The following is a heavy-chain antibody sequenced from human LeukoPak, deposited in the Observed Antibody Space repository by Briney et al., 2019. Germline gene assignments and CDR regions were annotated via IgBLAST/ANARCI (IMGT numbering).Heavy chain of an antibody. Sequence: SVKVSCKASGGTFRSFVISWVRQAPGQGLEWMGGIIPIVGTTNYAQKFQGRVTITADESTSTAYMELRSLRSDDTAVYYCARVRLEGYYDSSGYYNRQYYFDYWGQGTLVTVSS. V-gene: IGHV1-69*13. D-gene: IGHD3-22*01. CDR2: IIPIVGTT. CDR3: ARVRLEGYYDSSGYYNRQYYFDY. CDR1: GGTFRSFV. J-gene: IGHJ4*02.